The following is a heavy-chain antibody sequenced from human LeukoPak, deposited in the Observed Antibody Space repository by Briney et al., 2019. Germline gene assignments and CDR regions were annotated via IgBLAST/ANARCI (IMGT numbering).Heavy chain of an antibody. CDR1: GFTFSSYA. D-gene: IGHD1-26*01. V-gene: IGHV3-21*01. J-gene: IGHJ3*01. Sequence: GGSLRLSCAASGFTFSSYAMTWVRQAPGKGLEWVSSISSNSYYIYYADSVRGRFTISRDSAKNSLFLQMNSLRAEDTAVYYCARWLVGALKPGAFDLWGQGTRVTVSS. CDR3: ARWLVGALKPGAFDL. CDR2: ISSNSYYI.